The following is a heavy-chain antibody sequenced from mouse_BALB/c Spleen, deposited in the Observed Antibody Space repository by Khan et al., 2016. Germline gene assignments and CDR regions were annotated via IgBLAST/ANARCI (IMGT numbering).Heavy chain of an antibody. CDR1: GYSFTGNI. J-gene: IGHJ4*01. CDR3: ARGHGNDFAMDY. CDR2: IDPNYGGT. V-gene: IGHV1-39*01. D-gene: IGHD2-1*01. Sequence: VQLKQSGPELEKPGASVKISCKASGYSFTGNIMNWVKQSNGKSLEWIGNIDPNYGGTSYNQKFTGKATLTVDKSSSTAFMQLKSLTSEDSAVXDCARGHGNDFAMDYWGKGTSVTVSS.